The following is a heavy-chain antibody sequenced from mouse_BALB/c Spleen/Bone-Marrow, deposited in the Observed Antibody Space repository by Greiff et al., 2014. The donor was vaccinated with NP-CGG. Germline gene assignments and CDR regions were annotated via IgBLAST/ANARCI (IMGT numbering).Heavy chain of an antibody. D-gene: IGHD2-3*01. CDR3: ARLRDGYSPFAY. Sequence: VQLQQSGGGLVKPGGSLKLSCAASGFTFSSYAMSWVRQTPEKRLEWVATISSGGSYTYYPGSVKGRFTISRDNAKNTLYLQMSSLRSEDTAIYYCARLRDGYSPFAYWGQGTLVTVSA. CDR1: GFTFSSYA. CDR2: ISSGGSYT. V-gene: IGHV5-9-3*01. J-gene: IGHJ3*01.